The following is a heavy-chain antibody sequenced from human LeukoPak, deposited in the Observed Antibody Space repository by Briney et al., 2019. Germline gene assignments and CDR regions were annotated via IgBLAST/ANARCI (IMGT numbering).Heavy chain of an antibody. CDR3: AKDYYYDSSGYYSYYFDY. D-gene: IGHD3-22*01. CDR1: GFTFSSYA. J-gene: IGHJ4*02. V-gene: IGHV3-23*01. CDR2: ISGSGGST. Sequence: GGSLRLSCAASGFTFSSYAMSWVRQAPGKGLEWVPAISGSGGSTYYADSVKGRFTISRDNSKNTLYLQMNSLRAEDTAVYYCAKDYYYDSSGYYSYYFDYWGQGTLVTVSS.